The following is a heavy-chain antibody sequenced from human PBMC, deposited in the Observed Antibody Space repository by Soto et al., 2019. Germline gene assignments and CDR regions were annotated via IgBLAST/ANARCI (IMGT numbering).Heavy chain of an antibody. D-gene: IGHD3-22*01. CDR3: ARGGDSSGYYYDPLYYYYGMDV. V-gene: IGHV3-66*01. CDR2: IYSGGST. CDR1: GFTVSSNY. Sequence: EVQLVESGGGLVQPGGSLRLSCAASGFTVSSNYMSWVRQAPGKGLEWVSVIYSGGSTYYADSVKGRFTISRDNSKNTLYLQMNSLRAEDTAVYYCARGGDSSGYYYDPLYYYYGMDVWGQGTTVTVSS. J-gene: IGHJ6*02.